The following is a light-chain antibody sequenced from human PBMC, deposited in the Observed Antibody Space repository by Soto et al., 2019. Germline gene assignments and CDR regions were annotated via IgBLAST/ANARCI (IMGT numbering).Light chain of an antibody. CDR1: SNDVGGYKY. V-gene: IGLV2-14*01. CDR3: SSYTRSSTLV. J-gene: IGLJ2*01. CDR2: DVT. Sequence: QSALTQPASVSGSPGQSITISCTGTSNDVGGYKYVSWYQQHPGRAPKLMIYDVTNRPSGVSNRFSGSKSGNTASLTISGLQAEDEADYYCSSYTRSSTLVFGGGTKATVL.